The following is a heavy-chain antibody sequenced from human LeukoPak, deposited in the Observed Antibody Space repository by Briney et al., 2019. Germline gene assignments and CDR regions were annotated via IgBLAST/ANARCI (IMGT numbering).Heavy chain of an antibody. CDR3: AREGQQLDGDAFDY. CDR1: GFTFSSYS. CDR2: ISSSSSSI. J-gene: IGHJ4*02. V-gene: IGHV3-21*01. D-gene: IGHD6-13*01. Sequence: GGSLRLSCAASGFTFSSYSMNWVRQAPGKGLEWVSSISSSSSSIYYADSVKGRFTISRDNAKNSLYLQMNSLRAEDTAVYYCAREGQQLDGDAFDYWGQGTLVTVSS.